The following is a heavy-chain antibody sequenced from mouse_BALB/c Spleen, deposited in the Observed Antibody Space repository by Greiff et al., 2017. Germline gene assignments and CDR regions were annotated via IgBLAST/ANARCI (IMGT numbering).Heavy chain of an antibody. CDR1: GFTFSSFG. CDR2: ISSGSSTI. CDR3: ARGEVQIGY. V-gene: IGHV5-17*02. Sequence: EVQLQESGGGLVQPGGSRKLSCAASGFTFSSFGMHWVRQAPEKGLEWVAYISSGSSTIYYADTVKGRFTISRDNPKNTLFLQMTSLRSEDTAMYYCARGEVQIGYWGQGTSVTVSS. J-gene: IGHJ4*01. D-gene: IGHD2-14*01.